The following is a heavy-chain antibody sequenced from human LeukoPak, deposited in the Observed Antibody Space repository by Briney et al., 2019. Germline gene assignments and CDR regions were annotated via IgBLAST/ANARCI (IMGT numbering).Heavy chain of an antibody. D-gene: IGHD1-26*01. CDR1: GYSFTSYW. CDR3: ARHFLWLSGSYGWGVFDI. J-gene: IGHJ3*02. CDR2: IDPSDSYT. V-gene: IGHV5-10-1*01. Sequence: KLGESLKISCKGSGYSFTSYWISWVRQMPGKGLEWMGRIDPSDSYTNYSPSFQGHVTISADKSISTAYLQWSSLKASDTAMYYCARHFLWLSGSYGWGVFDIWGQGTMVTVSS.